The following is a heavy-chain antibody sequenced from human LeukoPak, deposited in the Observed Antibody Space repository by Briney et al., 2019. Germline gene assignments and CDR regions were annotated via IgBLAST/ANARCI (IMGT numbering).Heavy chain of an antibody. V-gene: IGHV4-34*01. D-gene: IGHD3-22*01. CDR3: ARVTGYMIEDYFDY. Sequence: PSETLSLTCAVDGGSFSGYYWSWIRQPPGKGLEWIGEINHSGSTNYNPSLKSRVTISVDTSKNQFSLRLSSVTAADTAVYYCARVTGYMIEDYFDYWGQGTLVTVSS. J-gene: IGHJ4*02. CDR2: INHSGST. CDR1: GGSFSGYY.